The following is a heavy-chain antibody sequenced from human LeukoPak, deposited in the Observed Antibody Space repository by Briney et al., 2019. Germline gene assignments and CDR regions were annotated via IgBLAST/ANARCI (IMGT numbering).Heavy chain of an antibody. CDR2: IYGGGST. D-gene: IGHD6-13*01. CDR3: ASQCSSCPLDY. V-gene: IGHV3-53*01. CDR1: GLTVSSNF. Sequence: GGSLRLSCAATGLTVSSNFMSWVRQAPGKGLEWVSVIYGGGSTYYADSVKGRFTISRDTPKNTLYLQMNSLRAEDTAVYYCASQCSSCPLDYWGQGTLVTVSS. J-gene: IGHJ4*02.